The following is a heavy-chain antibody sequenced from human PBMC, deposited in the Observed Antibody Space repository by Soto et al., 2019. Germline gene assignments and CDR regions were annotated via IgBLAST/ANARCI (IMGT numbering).Heavy chain of an antibody. CDR3: AKGSYSSSWYWFDP. V-gene: IGHV4-61*08. J-gene: IGHJ5*02. CDR1: GGSVSSGGYY. D-gene: IGHD6-13*01. CDR2: IYYRGST. Sequence: PSETLSLTCTVSGGSVSSGGYYWSWIRQPPGKGLEGIGYIYYRGSTNYNPSLKSRVTISVDTSKNQFSLKLSSVTAADTAVYYCAKGSYSSSWYWFDPWGQGTLVTVSS.